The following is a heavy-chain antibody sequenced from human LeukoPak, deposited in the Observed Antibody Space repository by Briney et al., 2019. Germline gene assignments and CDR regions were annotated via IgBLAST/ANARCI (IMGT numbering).Heavy chain of an antibody. CDR2: ISGSSSYI. V-gene: IGHV3-21*01. CDR3: ARAKGIAVADL. CDR1: GFTFSNFQ. Sequence: GGSLRLSCAASGFTFSNFQMHWVRQAPGKGLEWVSSISGSSSYIYYVDSVQGRFTISRDNAKNSLYLQLNSLRAEDTALYYCARAKGIAVADLWGQGTLVTVSS. J-gene: IGHJ1*01. D-gene: IGHD6-19*01.